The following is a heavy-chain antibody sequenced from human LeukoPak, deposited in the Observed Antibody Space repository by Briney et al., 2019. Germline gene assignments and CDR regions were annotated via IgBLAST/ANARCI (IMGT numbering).Heavy chain of an antibody. D-gene: IGHD3-10*01. V-gene: IGHV3-48*03. CDR1: GFTLNGFE. CDR2: MSSSGRTR. CDR3: AREPDPGSSSY. J-gene: IGHJ4*02. Sequence: GGSLRLSCAASGFTLNGFEMIWVRQAPGKGLEWISYMSSSGRTRQYADSVKGRFTISRDNAKNSPYLQMNSLRAEDTAVYYCAREPDPGSSSYWGQGTLVTVSP.